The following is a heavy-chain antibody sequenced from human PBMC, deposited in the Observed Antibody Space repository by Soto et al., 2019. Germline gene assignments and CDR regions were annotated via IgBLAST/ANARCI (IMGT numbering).Heavy chain of an antibody. CDR3: AALQGAGYYDSSGWPDY. CDR2: IVVGSGNT. CDR1: GFTFTSSA. V-gene: IGHV1-58*01. Sequence: ASVKVSCKASGFTFTSSAVQWVRQARGQRLEWIGWIVVGSGNTNYAQKFQERVTITRDMSTSTAYMELSSLRSEDTAVYYCAALQGAGYYDSSGWPDYWGQGTLVTVSS. D-gene: IGHD3-22*01. J-gene: IGHJ4*02.